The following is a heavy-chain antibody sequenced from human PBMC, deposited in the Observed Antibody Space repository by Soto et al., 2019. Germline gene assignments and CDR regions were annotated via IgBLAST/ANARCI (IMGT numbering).Heavy chain of an antibody. D-gene: IGHD6-13*01. Sequence: QVQLQQWGAGLLKPSETLSLTCAVYGGSFSGYYWSWIRQPPGKGLEWIGEINHSGSTNYNPSLKSRVTISVDPSKNQFALKLSAVTAADTAVYYCARGRAAAGIRSDYFDYWGQGTLVTVSS. V-gene: IGHV4-34*01. CDR1: GGSFSGYY. CDR3: ARGRAAAGIRSDYFDY. J-gene: IGHJ4*02. CDR2: INHSGST.